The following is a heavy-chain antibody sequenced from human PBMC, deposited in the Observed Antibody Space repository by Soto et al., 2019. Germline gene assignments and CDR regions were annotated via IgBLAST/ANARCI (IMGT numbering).Heavy chain of an antibody. J-gene: IGHJ4*02. Sequence: SETLSLTCTVSGGSISSSSYYWGWIRQPPGKGLEWIGSINYSGSTYYNPSLKSRVTISVDTSKNQFSLKLSSVTAADTAVYYGVRLRGTRRYRSGYHYSPVPLGFDYWGQGTLVTVCS. V-gene: IGHV4-39*01. CDR3: VRLRGTRRYRSGYHYSPVPLGFDY. CDR1: GGSISSSSYY. CDR2: INYSGST. D-gene: IGHD3-22*01.